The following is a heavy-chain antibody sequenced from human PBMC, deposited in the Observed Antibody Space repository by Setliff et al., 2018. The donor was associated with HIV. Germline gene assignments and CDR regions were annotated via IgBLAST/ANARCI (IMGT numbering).Heavy chain of an antibody. J-gene: IGHJ4*01. D-gene: IGHD3-10*01. Sequence: PGGSLRLSCATSGFTFSFYSMNWVRQVPGKGPVWVSRIKSNGGDPDYADAVKGRFTISRDNAENTLYLQMNSLRVEDTAVYYCAVSFTMATGIFDNWGHGALVTVSS. CDR1: GFTFSFYS. V-gene: IGHV3-74*01. CDR2: IKSNGGDP. CDR3: AVSFTMATGIFDN.